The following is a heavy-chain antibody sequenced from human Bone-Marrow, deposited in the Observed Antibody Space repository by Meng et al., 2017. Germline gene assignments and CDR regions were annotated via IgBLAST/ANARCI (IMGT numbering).Heavy chain of an antibody. CDR3: ATGAAAADH. J-gene: IGHJ4*02. V-gene: IGHV3-15*01. CDR1: GFTFNRYA. D-gene: IGHD6-13*01. CDR2: IKRNSDGGTI. Sequence: GESLKISCAASGFTFNRYAMSWVRQAPGKGLEWVGRIKRNSDGGTIDYAAPVKGRFTISRDDSKNTLYLQMDSLITEDTAVYFCATGAAAADHWGQGTLVTVSS.